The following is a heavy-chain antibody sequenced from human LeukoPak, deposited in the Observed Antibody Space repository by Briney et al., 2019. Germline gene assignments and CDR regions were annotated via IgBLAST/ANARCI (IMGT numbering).Heavy chain of an antibody. V-gene: IGHV3-23*01. D-gene: IGHD3-3*02. CDR2: IGGDGGT. Sequence: PGGSLRLSCAASGFSFCPNAMSWVRQAPGKGLEWVSGIGGDGGTHYTASVKGRFSISRDNSKNTLYPQMNSLRAEDTAIYYCAKDLHYWCGFDYWGQGTVVTVSS. J-gene: IGHJ4*02. CDR3: AKDLHYWCGFDY. CDR1: GFSFCPNA.